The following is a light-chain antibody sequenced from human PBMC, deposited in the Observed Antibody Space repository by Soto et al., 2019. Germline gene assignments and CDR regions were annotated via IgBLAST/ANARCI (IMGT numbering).Light chain of an antibody. CDR2: LGS. CDR1: QCLLHSNGYNF. Sequence: DFVMTQSPLSLPVTPGEPASISCGSSQCLLHSNGYNFFDWYLXKTGQSQQLXIYLGSSRSSGVPDRFSVSGSGTDFTLKVDRVEAEDGATYECMQGLQSPPTFGPGTRLEIK. CDR3: MQGLQSPPT. V-gene: IGKV2-28*01. J-gene: IGKJ5*01.